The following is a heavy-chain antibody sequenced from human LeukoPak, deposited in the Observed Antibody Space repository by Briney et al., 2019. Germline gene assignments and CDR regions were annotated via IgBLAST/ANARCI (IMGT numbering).Heavy chain of an antibody. CDR3: ATTYYYDIGAFDI. CDR2: IIPIFGTA. V-gene: IGHV1-69*01. CDR1: GGTFSSYA. Sequence: SVKVSCKASGGTFSSYAISWVRQAPGQGLEWMGGIIPIFGTANYAQKFQGRVTITADESTSTTYMELSSLRSEDTAVYYCATTYYYDIGAFDIWGQGTMVTVSS. J-gene: IGHJ3*02. D-gene: IGHD3-22*01.